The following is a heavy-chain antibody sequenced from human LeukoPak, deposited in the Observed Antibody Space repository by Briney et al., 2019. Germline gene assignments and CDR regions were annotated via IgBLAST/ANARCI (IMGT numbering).Heavy chain of an antibody. V-gene: IGHV3-23*01. Sequence: GGSLRLSCAASGFTFSSYAMSWVRQAPGKGLEWVSAISGSGGSTYYADSVKGRFTISRDNSKNSLYLQMNSLRAEDTALYYCAKDIGSSWGDYYYYYGMDVWGQGTTVTVSS. CDR2: ISGSGGST. J-gene: IGHJ6*02. D-gene: IGHD6-13*01. CDR3: AKDIGSSWGDYYYYYGMDV. CDR1: GFTFSSYA.